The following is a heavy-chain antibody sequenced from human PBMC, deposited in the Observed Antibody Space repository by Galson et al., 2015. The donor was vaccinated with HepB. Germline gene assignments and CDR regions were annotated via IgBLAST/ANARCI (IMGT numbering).Heavy chain of an antibody. Sequence: SLRLSCAASGFTFSSYSMNWVRQAPGKGLEWVSYISSSNSTIYYADSVKGRFTISRDNAKNSLYLQMNSLRDEDTAVYYCARGGRFLEINWFDPWGQGTLVTVSS. J-gene: IGHJ5*02. CDR3: ARGGRFLEINWFDP. CDR1: GFTFSSYS. CDR2: ISSSNSTI. D-gene: IGHD3-3*01. V-gene: IGHV3-48*02.